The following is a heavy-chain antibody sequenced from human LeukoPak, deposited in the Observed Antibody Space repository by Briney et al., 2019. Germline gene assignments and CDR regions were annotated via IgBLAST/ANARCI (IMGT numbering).Heavy chain of an antibody. D-gene: IGHD4-17*01. J-gene: IGHJ4*02. Sequence: PSETLSLTCAVYGGSFSGYYWSWIRQPPGKGLEWIGEINHSGSTNYNPSLKSRVTISVDTSKNQFSLKLSSVTAADTAVYYCARERRGDYEYWGQGTLVTVSS. CDR2: INHSGST. CDR1: GGSFSGYY. CDR3: ARERRGDYEY. V-gene: IGHV4-34*01.